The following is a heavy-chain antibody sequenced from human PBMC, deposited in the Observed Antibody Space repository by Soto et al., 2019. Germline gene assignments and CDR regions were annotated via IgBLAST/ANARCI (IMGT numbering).Heavy chain of an antibody. CDR1: GYTFTHYA. D-gene: IGHD6-13*01. J-gene: IGHJ5*02. V-gene: IGHV1-3*01. CDR2: INDGSGNT. Sequence: QVQLVQSGAEVKKPGASVKVSCTASGYTFTHYAIHWVRHAPGQRLEWMGFINDGSGNTKYSQTFQGRLTFTKDTSASTAYMDLSSLRSEDTAIYYCARGVAADGAWGQGTLVTVSS. CDR3: ARGVAADGA.